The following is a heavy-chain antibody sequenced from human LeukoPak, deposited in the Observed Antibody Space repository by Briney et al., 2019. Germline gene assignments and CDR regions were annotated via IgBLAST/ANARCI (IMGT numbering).Heavy chain of an antibody. CDR1: GYSFSTYW. V-gene: IGHV5-51*01. Sequence: GESLKISCKGSGYSFSTYWIGWVRQMPGKGLEWMGIIYPSNSDTRYSPSFQGQVTISVDKSISTAYLQWSSLKASDTAMYYCARHVSGIAAPRGYYYYMDVWGKGTTVTVSS. CDR3: ARHVSGIAAPRGYYYYMDV. D-gene: IGHD6-6*01. CDR2: IYPSNSDT. J-gene: IGHJ6*03.